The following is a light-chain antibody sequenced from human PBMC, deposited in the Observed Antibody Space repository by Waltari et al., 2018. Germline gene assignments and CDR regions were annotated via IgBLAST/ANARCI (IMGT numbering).Light chain of an antibody. CDR2: WAS. CDR3: QQYSSSPDT. J-gene: IGKJ2*01. Sequence: DIVMTQSPDSLAVSLGESATITSTSSQTLFYTSNNKNYLTWYQQKSGQPPKVLIFWASTRVSGVAELFNGSESRTEFTLTIDSLQPEDMAVYLCQQYSSSPDTFGQGTKLENK. CDR1: QTLFYTSNNKNY. V-gene: IGKV4-1*01.